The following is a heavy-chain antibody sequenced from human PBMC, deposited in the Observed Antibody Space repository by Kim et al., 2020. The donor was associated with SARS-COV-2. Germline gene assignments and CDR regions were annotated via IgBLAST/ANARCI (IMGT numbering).Heavy chain of an antibody. J-gene: IGHJ4*02. V-gene: IGHV5-10-1*01. D-gene: IGHD5-18*01. CDR3: ARGYSYGYYDY. Sequence: THYSPTFRGHVTISADKSISTAYLQWSSLKASDTAMYYCARGYSYGYYDYWGQGTLVTVSS. CDR2: T.